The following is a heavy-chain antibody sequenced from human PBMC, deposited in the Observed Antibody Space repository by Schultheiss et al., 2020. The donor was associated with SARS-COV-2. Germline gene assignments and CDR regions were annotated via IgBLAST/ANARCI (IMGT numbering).Heavy chain of an antibody. J-gene: IGHJ6*02. V-gene: IGHV3-23*01. Sequence: GESLKISCGASGFTFSHYTINWVRQVPGKGLEWVSAISGSGGSTYYGDSVKGRFTISRDNSKNTLYLQMNSLRAEDTAVYYCASERSSSRDYYYYYGMDVWGQGTTVTVSS. CDR2: ISGSGGST. CDR3: ASERSSSRDYYYYYGMDV. CDR1: GFTFSHYT. D-gene: IGHD6-13*01.